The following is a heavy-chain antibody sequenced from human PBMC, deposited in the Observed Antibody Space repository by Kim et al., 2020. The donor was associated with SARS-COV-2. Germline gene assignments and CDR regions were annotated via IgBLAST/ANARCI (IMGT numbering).Heavy chain of an antibody. D-gene: IGHD1-26*01. Sequence: NPSLKRRVTITEDTSKNQFSLKLSSVTAADTAVYYCARQGGAATYYYFDYWGQGTLVTVSS. CDR3: ARQGGAATYYYFDY. J-gene: IGHJ4*02. V-gene: IGHV4-39*01.